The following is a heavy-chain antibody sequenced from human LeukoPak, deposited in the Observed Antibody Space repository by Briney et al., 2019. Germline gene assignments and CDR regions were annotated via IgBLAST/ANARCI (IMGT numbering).Heavy chain of an antibody. Sequence: GGSLRLSCAASGFTFTRNAMAWVRQAPGKGLEWVSAVDGSGGTTFYADSVKGRVTVSRVQSTNTVYLQMNSLRADDTAVYYCAKAHCSSTSCSRADNWGQGTLVTVSS. CDR1: GFTFTRNA. J-gene: IGHJ4*02. V-gene: IGHV3-23*01. CDR3: AKAHCSSTSCSRADN. D-gene: IGHD2-2*01. CDR2: VDGSGGTT.